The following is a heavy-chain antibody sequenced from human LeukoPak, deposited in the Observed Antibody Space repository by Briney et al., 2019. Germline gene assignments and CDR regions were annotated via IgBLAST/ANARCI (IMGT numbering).Heavy chain of an antibody. V-gene: IGHV3-48*03. CDR3: AKDFPHYYETSHGMDV. D-gene: IGHD3-22*01. Sequence: WGYLRRYGAASGFDFSKYGMIWVRQAQGKGLEWIAYISVRAGTIYYGDSAEGRFTISRDDAKNSLYLQMNSLRVEDTAIYYCAKDFPHYYETSHGMDVWGEGTTVTVS. J-gene: IGHJ6*01. CDR2: ISVRAGTI. CDR1: GFDFSKYG.